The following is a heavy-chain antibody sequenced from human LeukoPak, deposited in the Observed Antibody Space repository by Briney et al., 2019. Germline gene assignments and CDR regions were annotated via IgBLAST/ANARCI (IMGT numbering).Heavy chain of an antibody. CDR1: GFTFSSYA. Sequence: GGSLRLSCAASGFTFSSYAMSWVRQAPGKGLEWVSAISGSGGSTYYADSVKGRFTISRDNSKNTLYLQMNSLRIEDTAVYYCARALGSSWDSSLDSWGQGTLVPVSS. V-gene: IGHV3-23*01. CDR3: ARALGSSWDSSLDS. J-gene: IGHJ4*02. D-gene: IGHD6-13*01. CDR2: ISGSGGST.